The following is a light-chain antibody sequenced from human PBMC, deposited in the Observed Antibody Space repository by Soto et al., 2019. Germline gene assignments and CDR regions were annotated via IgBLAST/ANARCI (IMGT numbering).Light chain of an antibody. CDR1: SSDFGDSTY. V-gene: IGLV2-14*01. CDR2: DVN. Sequence: QSALTQPASVSGSPGQSITVSCTGTSSDFGDSTYVSWYQQHPGKAPRLIIYDVNNRPSGVAARFSASRSGNTASLTISGLQAQDEADYYCTSYTRSGIYVFGNGTKVTVL. CDR3: TSYTRSGIYV. J-gene: IGLJ1*01.